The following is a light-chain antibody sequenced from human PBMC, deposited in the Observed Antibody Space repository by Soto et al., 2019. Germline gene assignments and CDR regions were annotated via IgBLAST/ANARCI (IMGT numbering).Light chain of an antibody. CDR2: AAS. V-gene: IGKV1-27*01. CDR1: PGISNY. CDR3: QKYNSAPLST. J-gene: IGKJ3*01. Sequence: DIQMTQSPSSLSASVGDRVTITCRASPGISNYLAWYQQKPGKVPKLLIYAASTLQSGVPSRFSGSGSGTDFTLTISSLQPEDVATYYCQKYNSAPLSTFCPGTKVDIK.